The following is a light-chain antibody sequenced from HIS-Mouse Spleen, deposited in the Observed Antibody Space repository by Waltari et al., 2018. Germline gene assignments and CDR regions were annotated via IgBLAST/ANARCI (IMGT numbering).Light chain of an antibody. CDR2: DVS. CDR1: SGVVGVLTY. V-gene: IGLV2-11*01. J-gene: IGLJ3*02. Sequence: PALPQPPPFPGLPGRSSTFPATGTSGVVGVLTYVSWYQQHPGKAPKPMIYDVSKRPSGVPDRFSGSKSGNTASLTISGLQAEDEADYYCCSYAGSYTWVFGGGTKLTVL. CDR3: CSYAGSYTWV.